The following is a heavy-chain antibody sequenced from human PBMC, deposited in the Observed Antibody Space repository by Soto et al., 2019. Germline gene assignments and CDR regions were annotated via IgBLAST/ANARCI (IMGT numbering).Heavy chain of an antibody. CDR3: ATPSGYDSGAFDI. Sequence: ASVKVSCKASGYTFTSYDINWVRQATGQGLEWMGWMNPNSGNTGYAQKFQGRVTMTRNTSIGTAYMELSSLRSEDTAVYYCATPSGYDSGAFDIWGQGTMVTVSS. CDR2: MNPNSGNT. V-gene: IGHV1-8*01. D-gene: IGHD5-12*01. CDR1: GYTFTSYD. J-gene: IGHJ3*02.